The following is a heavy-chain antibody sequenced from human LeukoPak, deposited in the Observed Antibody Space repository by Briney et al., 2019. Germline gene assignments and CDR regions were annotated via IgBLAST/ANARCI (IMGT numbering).Heavy chain of an antibody. CDR2: INAGNGNT. CDR3: AIIPGYQLSAPSFDI. D-gene: IGHD2-2*01. V-gene: IGHV1-3*01. CDR1: GYTFTSYA. Sequence: ASVKVSCKASGYTFTSYAMHWVRQAPGQRLEWMGWINAGNGNTKYSQKFQGRVTITRDTSASTAYMELSSLRSEDTAVYYCAIIPGYQLSAPSFDIWGQGTMVTVSS. J-gene: IGHJ3*02.